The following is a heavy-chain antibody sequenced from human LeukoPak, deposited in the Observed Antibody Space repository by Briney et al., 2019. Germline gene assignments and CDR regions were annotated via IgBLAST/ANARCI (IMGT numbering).Heavy chain of an antibody. CDR1: GFTFSSYA. D-gene: IGHD6-13*01. Sequence: GGSLRLSCAASGFTFSSYAMSWVRQAPGKGLEWVSAISGSGGSTYYADSVKGRFTISRDNSKNTLYLQMNSLRAEDTAVYYCAKGTSGWYDYYYSYRDVGAKGPTVTVSS. V-gene: IGHV3-23*01. CDR3: AKGTSGWYDYYYSYRDV. J-gene: IGHJ6*03. CDR2: ISGSGGST.